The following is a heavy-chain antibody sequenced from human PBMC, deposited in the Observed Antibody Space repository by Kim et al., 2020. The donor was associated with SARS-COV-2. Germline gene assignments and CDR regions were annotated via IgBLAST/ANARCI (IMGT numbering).Heavy chain of an antibody. D-gene: IGHD3-10*01. J-gene: IGHJ5*02. CDR1: GGSISSSNW. V-gene: IGHV4-4*02. Sequence: SETLSLTCAVSGGSISSSNWWSWVRQPPGKGLEWIGEIYHSGSTNYNPSPKSRVTISVDKSKKQFSLKLSSATAAETAVYYCSRDEGITTWFDPWGQGTLVTVSS. CDR3: SRDEGITTWFDP. CDR2: IYHSGST.